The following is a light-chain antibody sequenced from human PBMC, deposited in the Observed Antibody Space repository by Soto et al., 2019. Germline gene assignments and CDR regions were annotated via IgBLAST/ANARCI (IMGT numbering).Light chain of an antibody. CDR2: GAS. V-gene: IGKV3-20*01. Sequence: EIVLTQSPGTLSLSPGEIATLSSRASQSVSSTNLAWYQQKPGQSPSLVMFGASSRATGIPDRFSGSGSGTDFTLTISRLEPEDFAVYYCQQYGSSPVSVGRGTKLEIK. CDR3: QQYGSSPVS. CDR1: QSVSSTN. J-gene: IGKJ2*03.